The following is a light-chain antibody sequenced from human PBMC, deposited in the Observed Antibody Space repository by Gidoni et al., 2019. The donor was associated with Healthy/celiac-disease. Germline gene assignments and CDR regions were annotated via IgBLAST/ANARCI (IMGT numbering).Light chain of an antibody. CDR2: DNN. CDR1: SPDIGNNY. J-gene: IGLJ2*01. CDR3: GTWDSSLSAVV. Sequence: QSVLTQPPSVSAAPGQKVTISCSGSSPDIGNNYVSWYQQRPGTAPKLLIDDNNKRPSGIPDRCSGSKPGTSATLGITGLQTGDEADYYCGTWDSSLSAVVFGGGTKLTVL. V-gene: IGLV1-51*01.